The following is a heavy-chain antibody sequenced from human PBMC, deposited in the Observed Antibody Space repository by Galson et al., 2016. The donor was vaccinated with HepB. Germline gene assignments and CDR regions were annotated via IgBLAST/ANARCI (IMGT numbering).Heavy chain of an antibody. Sequence: SVKVSCKASGGTFSKFAISWLRQAPGRGPEWLGGIIPMFGSPTYAPKFQGRATISADDSTTTTDMELTSLRSEDTAIYYCVKGGNAGGAYFDLWGHGTLVIVSS. V-gene: IGHV1-69*13. CDR3: VKGGNAGGAYFDL. D-gene: IGHD2-21*01. J-gene: IGHJ2*01. CDR2: IIPMFGSP. CDR1: GGTFSKFA.